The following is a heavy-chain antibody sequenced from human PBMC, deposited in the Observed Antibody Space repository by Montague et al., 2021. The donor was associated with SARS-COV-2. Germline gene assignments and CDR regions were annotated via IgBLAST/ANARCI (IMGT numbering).Heavy chain of an antibody. CDR1: GGSITRNYY. CDR3: ARREYSYGWGD. V-gene: IGHV4-39*01. CDR2: IYYSGTT. Sequence: SETLSLTCTVSGGSITRNYYWGWIRQPPGKGLEWVGNIYYSGTTFINPSLESRVTISVDASKNRFSLNLNSVTAADTALYYCARREYSYGWGDWGQGTLVTVSS. J-gene: IGHJ4*02. D-gene: IGHD5-18*01.